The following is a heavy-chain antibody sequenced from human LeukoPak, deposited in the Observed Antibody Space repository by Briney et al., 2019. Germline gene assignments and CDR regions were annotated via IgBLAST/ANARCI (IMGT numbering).Heavy chain of an antibody. D-gene: IGHD3-10*01. CDR3: ASGYGSGSYYNPSLDY. CDR1: GYRFTGCY. J-gene: IGHJ4*02. V-gene: IGHV1-2*02. Sequence: ASVKVSCKASGYRFTGCYLHWVRQTPGQGLEWMGWINPDSGNTNYAQKFLGRVTMTRDTSISTAYMELSRLRSDDTAVYYCASGYGSGSYYNPSLDYWGQGTLVTVSS. CDR2: INPDSGNT.